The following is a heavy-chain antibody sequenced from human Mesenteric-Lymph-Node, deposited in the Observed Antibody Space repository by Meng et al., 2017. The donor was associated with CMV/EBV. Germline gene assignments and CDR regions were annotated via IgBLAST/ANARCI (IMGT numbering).Heavy chain of an antibody. V-gene: IGHV1-8*01. CDR1: GYTFTSHD. Sequence: SLNFSCKGSGYTFTSHDIDWVRQAAGQGLEWMGWMNSYSGDTGYAQKFQGRVTMTRDTAIGTAYMELTGLRSEDTAVYYCMRGAGEGGRDWFDPWGQGTLVTVSS. CDR2: MNSYSGDT. CDR3: MRGAGEGGRDWFDP. J-gene: IGHJ5*02. D-gene: IGHD1-14*01.